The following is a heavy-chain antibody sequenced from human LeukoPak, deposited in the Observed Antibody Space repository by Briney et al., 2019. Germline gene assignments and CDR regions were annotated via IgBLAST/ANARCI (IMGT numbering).Heavy chain of an antibody. CDR2: ISGSGGSI. CDR3: AREYRGEYYFAY. CDR1: GFTFSNYV. D-gene: IGHD3-10*01. V-gene: IGHV3-23*01. Sequence: GGSLRLSCAASGFTFSNYVMSWVRQAPGKGLEWVSGISGSGGSIYYADSVKGRFTISRDSSKNTLNLQMNSLRAEDTAVYYCAREYRGEYYFAYWGQGTLVTVSS. J-gene: IGHJ4*02.